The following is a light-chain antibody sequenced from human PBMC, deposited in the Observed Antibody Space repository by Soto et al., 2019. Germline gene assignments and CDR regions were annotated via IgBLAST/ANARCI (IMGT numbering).Light chain of an antibody. J-gene: IGKJ1*01. V-gene: IGKV3-15*01. CDR1: QSVSSS. CDR3: QQYIDWPPGT. CDR2: DTS. Sequence: EIVVPQSPATLSVSPGERVTLSCRASQSVSSSLAWYQQRPGQAPRLLIYDTSTRAAGISARFSGSGSGTEFTLTISSRQSEDFAVYYCQQYIDWPPGTFGQGTAVEIK.